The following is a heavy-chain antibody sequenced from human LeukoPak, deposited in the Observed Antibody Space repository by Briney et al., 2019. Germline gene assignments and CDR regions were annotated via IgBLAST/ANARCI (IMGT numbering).Heavy chain of an antibody. J-gene: IGHJ6*03. D-gene: IGHD6-19*01. Sequence: PGGSLRLSCAVSGFTFSSYDIHWVRQAPGKGLEWVTFIRYDGSNKYYADSVRGRFTISRDNSKNTLYLQMNSLRAEDTAVYFCAKGSKAVLFTRDHYMDVWGKGTTVTISS. CDR1: GFTFSSYD. CDR3: AKGSKAVLFTRDHYMDV. V-gene: IGHV3-30*02. CDR2: IRYDGSNK.